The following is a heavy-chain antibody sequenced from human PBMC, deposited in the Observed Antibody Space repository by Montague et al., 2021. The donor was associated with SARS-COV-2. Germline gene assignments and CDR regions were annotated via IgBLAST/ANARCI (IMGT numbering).Heavy chain of an antibody. Sequence: SLTCAVHGGSFSTYSWNWIRQPPGKGLEWIGEIHHGGSTNYNPSLKSRVTTSADTSKNQFSLRLTSVAAADTAVYYCARLGDGVVPSPILGVGPYYSYYYMDVWGKGTTVTVSS. J-gene: IGHJ6*03. CDR3: ARLGDGVVPSPILGVGPYYSYYYMDV. CDR1: GGSFSTYS. V-gene: IGHV4-34*01. CDR2: IHHGGST. D-gene: IGHD3-10*01.